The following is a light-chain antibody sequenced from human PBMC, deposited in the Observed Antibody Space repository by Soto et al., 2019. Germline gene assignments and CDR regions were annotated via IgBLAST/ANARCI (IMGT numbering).Light chain of an antibody. Sequence: QSALTQPPSASGSPGQSVTISCTGTSSDVGAYTFVSWYQQHPGKAPKLMVYGVNRRPPGVPDRFFGSKSGNTASLTVSGLQAEDEADYYCVSFAGGTYVFGTGTKVTVL. CDR2: GVN. CDR3: VSFAGGTYV. J-gene: IGLJ1*01. CDR1: SSDVGAYTF. V-gene: IGLV2-8*01.